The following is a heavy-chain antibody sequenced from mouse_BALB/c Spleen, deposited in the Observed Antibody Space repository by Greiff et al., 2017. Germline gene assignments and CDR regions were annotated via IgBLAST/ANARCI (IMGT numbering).Heavy chain of an antibody. D-gene: IGHD2-4*01. CDR3: ARGFYDYSFAY. Sequence: VMLVESGAELAKPGASVKMSCKASGYTFTSYWMHWVKQRPGQGLEWIGYINPSTGYTEYNQKFKDKATLTADKSSSTAYMQLSSLTSEDSAVYYCARGFYDYSFAYWGQGTLVTVSA. CDR1: GYTFTSYW. CDR2: INPSTGYT. J-gene: IGHJ3*01. V-gene: IGHV1-7*01.